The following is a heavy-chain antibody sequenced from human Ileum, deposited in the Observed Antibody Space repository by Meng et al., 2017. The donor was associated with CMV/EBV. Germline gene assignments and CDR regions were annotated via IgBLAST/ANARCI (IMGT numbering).Heavy chain of an antibody. V-gene: IGHV1-18*01. D-gene: IGHD2-15*01. J-gene: IGHJ5*02. Sequence: SGYTFTSYGISWVRQAPGQGLEWMGWISAYSGNTNYAQKLQGRVTMTTDTSTSTAYMELRSPRSDDTAVYYCARTQRGLSRLANWFDPWGQGTLVTVSS. CDR1: GYTFTSYG. CDR2: ISAYSGNT. CDR3: ARTQRGLSRLANWFDP.